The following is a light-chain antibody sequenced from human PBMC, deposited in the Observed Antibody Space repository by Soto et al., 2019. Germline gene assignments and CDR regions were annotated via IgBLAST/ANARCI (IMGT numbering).Light chain of an antibody. CDR3: QHYNSYSEA. J-gene: IGKJ1*01. CDR1: ESISLW. CDR2: KAS. V-gene: IGKV1-5*03. Sequence: DIQITQSPSTQSASVGDRVTITCRASESISLWLAWYQQKPGKAPKLLIYKASTLKSGVPSRFSGSGSGTEFTLTISSLQPDDFATYYCQHYNSYSEAFGQGTMV.